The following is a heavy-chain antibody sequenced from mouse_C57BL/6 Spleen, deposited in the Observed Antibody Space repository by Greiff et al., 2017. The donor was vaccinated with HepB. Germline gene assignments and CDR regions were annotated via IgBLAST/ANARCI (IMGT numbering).Heavy chain of an antibody. CDR2: IDPSDSYT. CDR1: GYTFTSYW. Sequence: QVQLQQPGAELVKPGASVKLSCKASGYTFTSYWMQWVKQRPGQGLEWIGEIDPSDSYTNYNQKFKGKATFTVDTSSSTAYMQLSSLTSEDSAVYYCARGHYGSSLDYWGQGTTLTVSS. D-gene: IGHD1-1*01. V-gene: IGHV1-50*01. CDR3: ARGHYGSSLDY. J-gene: IGHJ2*01.